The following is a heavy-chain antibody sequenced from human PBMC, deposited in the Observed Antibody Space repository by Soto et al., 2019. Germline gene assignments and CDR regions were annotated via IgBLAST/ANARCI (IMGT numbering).Heavy chain of an antibody. D-gene: IGHD4-17*01. CDR2: IIPILGIA. V-gene: IGHV1-69*02. J-gene: IGHJ4*02. Sequence: SVKVSCKASGCTFSSSIISWVRQAPGQGLEWMGRIIPILGIANYAQKFQGRVTITADKSTSTAYMELSSLRSEDTAVYYCARAQTTVHEGFDYWGQGTLVTVSS. CDR3: ARAQTTVHEGFDY. CDR1: GCTFSSSI.